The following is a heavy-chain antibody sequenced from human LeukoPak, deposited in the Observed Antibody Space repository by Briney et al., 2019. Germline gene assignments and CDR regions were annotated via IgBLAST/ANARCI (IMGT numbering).Heavy chain of an antibody. Sequence: GGSLRLSCVGSGFTFSNYRMGWARQAPGKGLEWVAYISSDGRTKNYVDSVKGRFTISRDNAGNSLYLQMNSLRVEDTAVYYCTRDERWGQGTLVTVSS. CDR1: GFTFSNYR. J-gene: IGHJ4*02. D-gene: IGHD1-1*01. V-gene: IGHV3-7*01. CDR3: TRDER. CDR2: ISSDGRTK.